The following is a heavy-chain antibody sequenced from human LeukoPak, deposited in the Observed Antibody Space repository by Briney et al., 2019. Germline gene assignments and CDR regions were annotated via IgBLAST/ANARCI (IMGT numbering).Heavy chain of an antibody. D-gene: IGHD3-10*01. V-gene: IGHV4-34*01. CDR3: ARGRSGSYFLYYYYMDV. Sequence: SETLSLTCAVYGGSFSGYYWSWIRQPPGKGLEWIGEINHSGSTNYNPSPKSRVTISVDTSKNQFSLKLSSVTAADTAVYYCARGRSGSYFLYYYYMDVWGKGTTVTVSS. J-gene: IGHJ6*03. CDR2: INHSGST. CDR1: GGSFSGYY.